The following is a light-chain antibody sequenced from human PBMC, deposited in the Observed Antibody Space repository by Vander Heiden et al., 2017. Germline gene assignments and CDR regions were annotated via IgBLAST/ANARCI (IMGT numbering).Light chain of an antibody. V-gene: IGKV2-28*01. Sequence: NVITPSPLSLPVTPGEPASISCRSSQSLLHSNGYNYLDWYLQKPGQSPQLLIYLGSNRASGVPDRFSGSGSGTDFTLKISRVEAEDVGVYYCMQALQTPWTFGQGTKVETK. CDR3: MQALQTPWT. J-gene: IGKJ1*01. CDR1: QSLLHSNGYNY. CDR2: LGS.